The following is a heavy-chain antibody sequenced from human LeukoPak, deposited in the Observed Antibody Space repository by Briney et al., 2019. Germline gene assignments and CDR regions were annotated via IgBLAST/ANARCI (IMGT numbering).Heavy chain of an antibody. J-gene: IGHJ4*02. Sequence: PGGSLRLSCAASGFIFSSXXXXXVRQAPGKGLEXFSYISSSNHAIYYADSVKGRFTISGDNAKNSLFLQMNSLRHEDTAVYYCARGYYSLGYFDYWGQGALVTVSS. CDR2: ISSSNHAI. CDR1: GFIFSSXX. CDR3: ARGYYSLGYFDY. D-gene: IGHD3-22*01. V-gene: IGHV3-48*02.